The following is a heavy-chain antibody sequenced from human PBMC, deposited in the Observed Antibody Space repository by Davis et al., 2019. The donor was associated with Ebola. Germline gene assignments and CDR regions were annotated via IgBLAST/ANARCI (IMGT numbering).Heavy chain of an antibody. D-gene: IGHD5-18*01. Sequence: GGSLRLSCTDSVITFSSYAMTWVRQAPGKGLEWVAIISYDGSDNYFGDSVQGRFTISRDNSKNTLYLQMNSLRAEDSAVYYCAKDLDTSMITLPDSWGQGTLVAVSS. CDR1: VITFSSYA. CDR2: ISYDGSDN. CDR3: AKDLDTSMITLPDS. V-gene: IGHV3-30*18. J-gene: IGHJ4*02.